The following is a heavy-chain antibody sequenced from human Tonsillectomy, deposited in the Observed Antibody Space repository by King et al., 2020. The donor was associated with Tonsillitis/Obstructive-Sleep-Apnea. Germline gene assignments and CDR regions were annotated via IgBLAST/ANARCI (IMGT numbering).Heavy chain of an antibody. Sequence: VQLVESGGGVVQPGRSLRLSCAASGFTFSSYAMHWVRQAPGKGLEWVAVISYDGSNKYYADSVKGRFTISRDNSKNTLYLQMNSLRAEDTAVYYCVRDRRGGSYSLAYAFDIWGQGTMVTVSS. CDR2: ISYDGSNK. V-gene: IGHV3-30*04. CDR1: GFTFSSYA. J-gene: IGHJ3*02. D-gene: IGHD1-26*01. CDR3: VRDRRGGSYSLAYAFDI.